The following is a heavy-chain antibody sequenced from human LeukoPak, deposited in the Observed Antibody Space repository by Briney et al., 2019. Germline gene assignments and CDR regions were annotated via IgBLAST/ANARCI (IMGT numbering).Heavy chain of an antibody. V-gene: IGHV3-23*01. CDR1: GFTFNSYA. CDR2: ISGGGDT. D-gene: IGHD1-26*01. CDR3: ANTDPTRCSTTTCYAFDS. J-gene: IGHJ4*02. Sequence: PGGSLRLSCAASGFTFNSYAMSWVRQAPGQGLEWVSRISGGGDTFYADSVKGRFTISRDKSKSTLYLQMTSLRAEDTAVYYCANTDPTRCSTTTCYAFDSWGQGTLVTVYS.